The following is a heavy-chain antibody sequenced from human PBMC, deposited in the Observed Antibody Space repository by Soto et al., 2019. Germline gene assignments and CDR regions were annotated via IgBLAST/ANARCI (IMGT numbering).Heavy chain of an antibody. CDR2: IYYSGST. J-gene: IGHJ4*02. Sequence: QVQLQESGPGLVKPSQTLSLTCTVSGGSISSGGYYWSWIRQHPGKGLEWIGYIYYSGSTYYNPSLKSRVTISVDPSKNQFSLKLSSVTAADTAVYYCARGGRDFGRLFPLDYWGQGTLVTVSS. V-gene: IGHV4-31*03. CDR1: GGSISSGGYY. D-gene: IGHD3-22*01. CDR3: ARGGRDFGRLFPLDY.